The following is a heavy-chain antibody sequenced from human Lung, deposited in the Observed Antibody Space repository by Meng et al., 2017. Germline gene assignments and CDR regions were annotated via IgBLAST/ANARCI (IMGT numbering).Heavy chain of an antibody. CDR2: INHSGST. J-gene: IGHJ4*02. CDR1: GGSFSDYY. V-gene: IGHV4-34*01. D-gene: IGHD4-11*01. CDR3: ARGPTTMAHDFDY. Sequence: RLQRGGAGLLKPSEPLSLTCVVAGGSFSDYYWSWIRQPPGKGLEWIGEINHSGSTNYNPSLESRATISVDTSQNNLSLKLSSVTAADSAVYYCARGPTTMAHDFDYWGQGTLVTVSS.